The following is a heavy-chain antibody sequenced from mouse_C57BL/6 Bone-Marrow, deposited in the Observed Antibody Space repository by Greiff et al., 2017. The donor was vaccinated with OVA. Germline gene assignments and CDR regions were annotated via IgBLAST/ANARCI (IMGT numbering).Heavy chain of an antibody. CDR3: ARSLYGRTVDY. CDR2: IYPGDGDT. D-gene: IGHD1-1*01. V-gene: IGHV1-82*01. Sequence: QVQLQQSGPELVKPGASVKISCKASGYAFSSSWMNWVKQRPGKGLEWIGRIYPGDGDTNYNGKFKGKATLTADKSSSTAYMQLSSLTSEDSAVYFCARSLYGRTVDYWGQGTTLTVSS. J-gene: IGHJ2*01. CDR1: GYAFSSSW.